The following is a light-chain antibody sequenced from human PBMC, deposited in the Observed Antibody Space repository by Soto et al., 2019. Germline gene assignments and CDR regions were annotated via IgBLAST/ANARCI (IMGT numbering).Light chain of an antibody. J-gene: IGKJ1*01. CDR3: QQRIEWPRT. Sequence: EIVLTQSPATLFLSPGERATLSCRASQSISSSLAWYQQKPGQAPRLLIYDASTRATGFPARFSGIGSGTDFTLTIGSLEPEDFAVYYCQQRIEWPRTFGQGTKVEIK. CDR1: QSISSS. V-gene: IGKV3-11*01. CDR2: DAS.